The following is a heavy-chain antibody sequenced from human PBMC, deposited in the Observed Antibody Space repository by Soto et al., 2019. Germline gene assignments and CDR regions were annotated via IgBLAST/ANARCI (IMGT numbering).Heavy chain of an antibody. D-gene: IGHD5-12*01. CDR1: GFIFSSYA. CDR3: ARDSGYDGHPP. V-gene: IGHV3-30-3*01. J-gene: IGHJ5*02. Sequence: QVLLVESGGGVVQPGRSLRLSCAASGFIFSSYAMHWVRQAPGKGLEWVAVVSYDGSSKYYADSVKGRFTISRDKSKNTVYLQMNSLRAEDTGVYYCARDSGYDGHPPWGQGTLVTVSS. CDR2: VSYDGSSK.